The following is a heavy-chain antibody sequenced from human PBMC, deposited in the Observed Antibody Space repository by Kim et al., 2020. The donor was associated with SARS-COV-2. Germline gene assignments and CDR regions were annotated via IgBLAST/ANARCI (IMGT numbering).Heavy chain of an antibody. CDR1: GGTFSSYA. CDR2: IIPIFGTA. D-gene: IGHD6-13*01. Sequence: SVKVSCKASGGTFSSYAISWVRQAPGQGLEWMGGIIPIFGTANYAQKFQGRVTITADESTSTAYMELSSLRSEDTAVYYCAREGYDASYFDYWGQGTLVTVSS. CDR3: AREGYDASYFDY. J-gene: IGHJ4*02. V-gene: IGHV1-69*13.